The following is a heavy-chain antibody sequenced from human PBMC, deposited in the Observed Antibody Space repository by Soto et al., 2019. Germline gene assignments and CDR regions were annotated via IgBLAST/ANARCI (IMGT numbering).Heavy chain of an antibody. CDR1: GYTLTELS. Sequence: GASVKVSCKVSGYTLTELSMHWVRQAPGKGLEWMGGFDPEDGETIYAQKFQGRVTMTEDTSTDTAYMELSSLRSEDTAVYYCATGLRGSGWFDPWGQGTLVTASS. D-gene: IGHD3-16*01. J-gene: IGHJ5*02. CDR2: FDPEDGET. CDR3: ATGLRGSGWFDP. V-gene: IGHV1-24*01.